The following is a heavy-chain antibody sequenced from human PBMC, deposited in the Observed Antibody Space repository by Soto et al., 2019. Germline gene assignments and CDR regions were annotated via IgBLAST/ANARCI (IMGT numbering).Heavy chain of an antibody. CDR2: ISSGGEYT. CDR1: GFTFSSYS. J-gene: IGHJ6*03. CDR3: ARDFMESQYYYYCMHV. D-gene: IGHD3-3*01. V-gene: IGHV3-21*06. Sequence: EVQLVESGGGLVKPGGSLRLSCVVSGFTFSSYSMNWVRQAPGKGLEWVSSISSGGEYTYYADSVKGRFTISRDNAKNSVYLQMNSLTAEDTALYSCARDFMESQYYYYCMHVWGKGATVNVSS.